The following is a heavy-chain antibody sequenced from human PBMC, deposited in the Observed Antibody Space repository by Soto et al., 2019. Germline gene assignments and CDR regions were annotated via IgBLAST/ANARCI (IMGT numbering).Heavy chain of an antibody. CDR1: GGSFSGYY. CDR2: INHSGST. D-gene: IGHD3-22*01. CDR3: ARGAYYYDSSGYFTPRPRGAFDY. V-gene: IGHV4-34*01. Sequence: QVQLQQWGAGLLKPSETLSLTCAVYGGSFSGYYWSWIRQPPGKGLEWIGEINHSGSTNYNPSLKSRVTISVDTSKNQFSLKLSSVTAADTAVYYCARGAYYYDSSGYFTPRPRGAFDYWGQGTLVTVSS. J-gene: IGHJ4*02.